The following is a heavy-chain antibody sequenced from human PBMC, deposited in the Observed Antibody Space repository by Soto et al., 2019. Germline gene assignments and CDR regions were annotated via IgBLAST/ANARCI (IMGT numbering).Heavy chain of an antibody. J-gene: IGHJ6*02. D-gene: IGHD3-10*01. CDR3: VKDHPPGSALITHYGMDV. CDR2: ISSNGDSI. CDR1: EFTFSTYT. Sequence: EMQLVESGGGLVQPGGSLRLSCSASEFTFSTYTMHWVRQTPGKGLESVSGISSNGDSIYYADSVKGRFTISRDNARNTLYLQMSSLRAGDTAVYYCVKDHPPGSALITHYGMDVWGHGTTVTVS. V-gene: IGHV3-64D*06.